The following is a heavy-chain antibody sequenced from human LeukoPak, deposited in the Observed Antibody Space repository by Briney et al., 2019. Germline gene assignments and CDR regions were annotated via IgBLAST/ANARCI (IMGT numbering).Heavy chain of an antibody. CDR2: ISSASAYR. Sequence: PGGSLRLSCAASGFTFSSYSMHWVRQALGKGLEWVSSISSASAYRYYADSVKGRFTISRDNAQNSLHLQMNSLRAEDSAVYYCTRSATRIGVSGTWYFDDWGQGTLVTVSS. D-gene: IGHD6-19*01. CDR3: TRSATRIGVSGTWYFDD. J-gene: IGHJ4*02. CDR1: GFTFSSYS. V-gene: IGHV3-21*01.